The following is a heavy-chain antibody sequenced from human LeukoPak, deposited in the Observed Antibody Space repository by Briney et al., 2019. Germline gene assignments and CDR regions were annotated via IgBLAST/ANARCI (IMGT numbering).Heavy chain of an antibody. CDR2: ISSVGSYI. CDR3: ARVSGYHWESFYDY. V-gene: IGHV3-21*01. Sequence: GGSLRLSCAASGFIFDDYDMNWVRQAPGKGLEWVSSISSVGSYIYYADSVKGRFTVSRDNAKSSLYLQMNSLRAEDTAVYYCARVSGYHWESFYDYWGQGTLVTVSS. D-gene: IGHD5-12*01. CDR1: GFIFDDYD. J-gene: IGHJ4*02.